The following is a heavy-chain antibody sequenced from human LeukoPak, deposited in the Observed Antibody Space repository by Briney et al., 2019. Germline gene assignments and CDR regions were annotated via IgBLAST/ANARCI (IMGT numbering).Heavy chain of an antibody. V-gene: IGHV3-48*01. CDR1: GFTFSSYA. D-gene: IGHD3-16*01. CDR3: ARIPDYDYVWGSYYYYYYMDV. CDR2: ISRVSSTI. Sequence: GESLRLSCAASGFTFSSYAMSWVRQAPGKGLEWVSYISRVSSTIYYADSVKGRFTISRDNAMNSLYLQMNSLRAEDTAVYYCARIPDYDYVWGSYYYYYYMDVWGKGTTVTVSS. J-gene: IGHJ6*03.